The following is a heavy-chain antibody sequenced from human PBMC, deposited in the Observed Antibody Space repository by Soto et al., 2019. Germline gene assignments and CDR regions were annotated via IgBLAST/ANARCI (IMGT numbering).Heavy chain of an antibody. J-gene: IGHJ4*02. CDR1: GFTFTSYA. Sequence: PGGSLRLSCAASGFTFTSYAMSWVRQAPGKGLEWVSAISDSGGSTYYADSVEGRFTISRDNSKNTLYLQMNSLRADDTAIYYCAKDRRAGYYGCFDYWGQGTLVTVS. V-gene: IGHV3-23*01. CDR3: AKDRRAGYYGCFDY. CDR2: ISDSGGST. D-gene: IGHD3-10*01.